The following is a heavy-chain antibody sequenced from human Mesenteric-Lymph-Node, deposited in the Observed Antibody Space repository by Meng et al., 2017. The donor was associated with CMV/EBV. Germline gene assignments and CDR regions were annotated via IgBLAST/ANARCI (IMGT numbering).Heavy chain of an antibody. J-gene: IGHJ6*02. CDR3: VRGHYGMGV. CDR1: GFTFSDYS. V-gene: IGHV3-11*01. CDR2: ISSSGSTI. Sequence: GESLKISCAASGFTFSDYSMSWIRQAPGKGLEWISYISSSGSTIYYANSVKGRFTMSRDNAKNSLYLQMNSLRDEDTAVYYCVRGHYGMGVWGQGTTVTVSS.